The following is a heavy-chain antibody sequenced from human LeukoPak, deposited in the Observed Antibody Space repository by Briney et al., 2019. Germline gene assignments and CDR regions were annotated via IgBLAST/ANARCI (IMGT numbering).Heavy chain of an antibody. J-gene: IGHJ5*02. CDR1: GGTFSSYA. CDR2: INPIFGTA. Sequence: ASVKVSCKASGGTFSSYAISWVRQAPGQGLEWMGGINPIFGTAKYAQKFQGRVTITADESTSTAYMELSSLRSEDTAVYYCARESDFSSGDNWFDPWGQGTLVTVSS. V-gene: IGHV1-69*13. D-gene: IGHD6-19*01. CDR3: ARESDFSSGDNWFDP.